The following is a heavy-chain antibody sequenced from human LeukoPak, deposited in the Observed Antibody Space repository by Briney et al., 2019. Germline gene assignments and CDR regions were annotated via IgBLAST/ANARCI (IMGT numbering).Heavy chain of an antibody. Sequence: GGSLRLSCAASGFTFNSYSMNWVRQAPGKGLQWISYITPSSDALYYADSVKSRFTVSRDNAKNSLYLQMNSLTDEDTALYYCVRDKDWGFDYWGQGTLVTVSS. D-gene: IGHD7-27*01. CDR1: GFTFNSYS. CDR2: ITPSSDAL. V-gene: IGHV3-48*02. CDR3: VRDKDWGFDY. J-gene: IGHJ4*02.